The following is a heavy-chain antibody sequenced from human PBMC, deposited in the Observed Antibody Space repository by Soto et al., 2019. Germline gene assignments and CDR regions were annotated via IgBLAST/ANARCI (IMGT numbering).Heavy chain of an antibody. Sequence: QITLKEAGPTLVKPTQTLTLTCSFSGFSLSTSGVGVGWIRQPPGKALEWLALIYWDDDKGYSTSLKSRLTIPKDTSKNQVVLIMTNMDPADTATYYCAHTMAPRIFDYWGQGTLVTVSS. J-gene: IGHJ4*02. CDR1: GFSLSTSGVG. V-gene: IGHV2-5*02. CDR3: AHTMAPRIFDY. CDR2: IYWDDDK.